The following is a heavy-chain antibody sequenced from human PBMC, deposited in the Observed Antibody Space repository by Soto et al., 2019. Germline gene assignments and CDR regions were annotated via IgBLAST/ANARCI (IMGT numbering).Heavy chain of an antibody. D-gene: IGHD6-19*01. CDR2: IYYSGST. V-gene: IGHV4-39*01. CDR1: GGSISSSSYY. J-gene: IGHJ4*02. CDR3: ARLYSSGWLLDY. Sequence: SETLSLTCTVSGGSISSSSYYWGWIRQPPGKGLEWIGSIYYSGSTYYNPSLKSRVTIPVDTSKNQFSLKLSSVTAADTAVYYCARLYSSGWLLDYWGQGTLVTVSS.